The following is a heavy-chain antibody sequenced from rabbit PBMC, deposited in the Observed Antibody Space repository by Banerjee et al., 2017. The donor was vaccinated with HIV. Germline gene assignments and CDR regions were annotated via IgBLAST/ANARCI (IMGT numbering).Heavy chain of an antibody. D-gene: IGHD1-1*01. J-gene: IGHJ4*01. Sequence: QEQLEESGGGLVQPEGSLTLTCTASGFSFSSRYWIYWVRQAPGKGLELIACIYTSSGNTYYASWAKGRFTISKTSSTTVTLQMTSLTVADTATYFCAREYVGSGGYWGLWGPGTLVTIS. V-gene: IGHV1S45*01. CDR2: IYTSSGNT. CDR1: GFSFSSRYW. CDR3: AREYVGSGGYWGL.